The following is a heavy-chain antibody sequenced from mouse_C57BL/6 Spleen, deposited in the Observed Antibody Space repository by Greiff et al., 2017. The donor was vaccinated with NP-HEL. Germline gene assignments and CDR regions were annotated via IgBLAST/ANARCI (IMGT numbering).Heavy chain of an antibody. Sequence: VQLQQPGAELVKPGASVKLSCKASGYTFTSYWMQWVKQRPGQGLEWIGEIDPSDSYTNYNQKFKGTATLTVDTSSSTAYIQLSSLTSEDSAVYYCARWYGYFYWGQGTSVTVSS. D-gene: IGHD2-2*01. J-gene: IGHJ4*01. CDR1: GYTFTSYW. CDR3: ARWYGYFY. V-gene: IGHV1-50*01. CDR2: IDPSDSYT.